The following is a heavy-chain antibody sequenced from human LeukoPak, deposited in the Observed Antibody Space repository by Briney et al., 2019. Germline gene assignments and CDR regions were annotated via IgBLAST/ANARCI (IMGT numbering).Heavy chain of an antibody. CDR3: AKAGGHTYFDL. D-gene: IGHD2-2*02. CDR2: IFASGSI. V-gene: IGHV4-4*07. J-gene: IGHJ2*01. Sequence: SETLSLTCTVSGGSISTYSWNWIRQAAGKGLEWIGRIFASGSINYSPSLKSRLTMSVDTSGNQFSLILSSLTAADTAVYYCAKAGGHTYFDLWGRGTLLTVSS. CDR1: GGSISTYS.